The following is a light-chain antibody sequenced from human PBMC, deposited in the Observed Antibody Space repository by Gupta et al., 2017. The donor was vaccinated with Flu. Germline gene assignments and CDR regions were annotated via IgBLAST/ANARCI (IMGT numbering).Light chain of an antibody. V-gene: IGKV3-15*01. Sequence: EIVMTQSPATLSVSPGERATLSCRASQSVSSNLAWYQQKPGQAPRLLIYGASTRATGSPARFSGSGSGTEFTRTISSLQSEDFAVYYCQQYNNWWTFGQGTKVEIK. CDR2: GAS. J-gene: IGKJ1*01. CDR1: QSVSSN. CDR3: QQYNNWWT.